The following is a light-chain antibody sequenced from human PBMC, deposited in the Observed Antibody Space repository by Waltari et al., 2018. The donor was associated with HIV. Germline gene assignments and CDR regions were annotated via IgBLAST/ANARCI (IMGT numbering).Light chain of an antibody. Sequence: QSVLTQPPSVSAAPGQKVTISCSGSSSNIRNNYVSWYQQLPGTAPKLLIYENNKRPSGIPDRFSGSKSGTSATLGITGLQTGDEADYYCGTWDSSLVFGGGTKLTVL. CDR1: SSNIRNNY. V-gene: IGLV1-51*02. J-gene: IGLJ2*01. CDR2: ENN. CDR3: GTWDSSLV.